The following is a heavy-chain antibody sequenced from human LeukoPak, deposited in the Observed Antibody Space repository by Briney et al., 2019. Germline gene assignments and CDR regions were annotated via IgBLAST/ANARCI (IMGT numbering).Heavy chain of an antibody. CDR3: ARDLPGGIAVAGSFDY. V-gene: IGHV1-18*01. CDR1: GYTFTSYG. Sequence: ASVKVSCKASGYTFTSYGISWVRQAPGQGLEWMGWISAYNGNTNYAQKFQGRVIMTKDTSTSTGYMELRSLRSDDTAVYYCARDLPGGIAVAGSFDYWGQGTLVTVSS. D-gene: IGHD6-19*01. CDR2: ISAYNGNT. J-gene: IGHJ4*02.